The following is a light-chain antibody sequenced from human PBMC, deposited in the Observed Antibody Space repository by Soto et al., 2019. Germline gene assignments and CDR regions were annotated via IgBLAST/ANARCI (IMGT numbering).Light chain of an antibody. CDR1: QSVSSY. CDR3: QQRSNRPGT. V-gene: IGKV3-11*01. Sequence: EIVLTQSPATLSLSPGDRATLSCRASQSVSSYLAWYQQKPGQAPRLLIYDASNRATGIPARFSGSGSGTDFTLTISSLEPEDFAVYYCQQRSNRPGTFGQGTKLEIK. J-gene: IGKJ2*01. CDR2: DAS.